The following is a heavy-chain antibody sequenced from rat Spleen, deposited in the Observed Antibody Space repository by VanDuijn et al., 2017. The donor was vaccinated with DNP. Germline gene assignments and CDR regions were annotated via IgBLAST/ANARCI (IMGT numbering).Heavy chain of an antibody. Sequence: EVQLVESGGGLVQPGRSLKLSCAASGFTFSNYGMHWIRQAPTKGREWVASISPSGGSTYYRDSVKGRFTISRDNAKSTLYLQMDSLRSEDTATYYCATDYYSIYIYYWFAYWGQGTLVTVSS. J-gene: IGHJ3*01. D-gene: IGHD1-2*01. CDR1: GFTFSNYG. CDR2: ISPSGGST. V-gene: IGHV5-19*01. CDR3: ATDYYSIYIYYWFAY.